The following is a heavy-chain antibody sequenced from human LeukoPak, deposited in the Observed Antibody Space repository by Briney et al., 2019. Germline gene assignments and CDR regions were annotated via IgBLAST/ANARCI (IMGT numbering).Heavy chain of an antibody. Sequence: PSETLSLTCTVSGGSISSGDYYWSWIRQPPGKGLEWIGYIYYSGSTYYNPSLKSRVTISVDTSKNQFSRKLSSVTAADTAVYYCARSSVVVEGAFDIWGQGTMVTVSS. CDR2: IYYSGST. CDR3: ARSSVVVEGAFDI. J-gene: IGHJ3*02. CDR1: GGSISSGDYY. V-gene: IGHV4-30-4*01. D-gene: IGHD2-15*01.